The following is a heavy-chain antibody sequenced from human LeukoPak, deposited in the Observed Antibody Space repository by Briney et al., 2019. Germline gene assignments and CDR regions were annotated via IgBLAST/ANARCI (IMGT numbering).Heavy chain of an antibody. J-gene: IGHJ6*02. V-gene: IGHV3-66*02. Sequence: GGSLRLSCAASGFTVSSNYMSWVRQAPGKGLEWVSVIYSGGSTYYADSVKGRFTISRDNSKNTLYLQTNSLRAEDTAVYYCSSTSCPMCGMDVWGQGTTVTVSS. CDR1: GFTVSSNY. CDR2: IYSGGST. CDR3: SSTSCPMCGMDV. D-gene: IGHD2-2*01.